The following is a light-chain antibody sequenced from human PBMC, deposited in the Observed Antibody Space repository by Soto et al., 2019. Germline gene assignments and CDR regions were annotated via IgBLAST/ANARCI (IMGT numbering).Light chain of an antibody. CDR1: QSISSW. CDR3: QQYNSYSDT. CDR2: QAS. Sequence: DIQMTQSPSTLSASVGDRVTISCRATQSISSWLAWYQQKPGKAPKLLIYQASSLESGVPSRFSGSGSGTDFALTISSLQPDDFATDYCQQYNSYSDTFGQGTKLEIK. J-gene: IGKJ2*01. V-gene: IGKV1-5*03.